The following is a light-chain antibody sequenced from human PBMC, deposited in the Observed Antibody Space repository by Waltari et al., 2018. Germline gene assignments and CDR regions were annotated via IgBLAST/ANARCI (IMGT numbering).Light chain of an antibody. V-gene: IGLV2-14*03. CDR2: DVN. CDR1: SSDVGRHDS. Sequence: QSALTQPASVSGSPGQSITISCTGSSSDVGRHDSVSWYQDHPGQAPKVIIYDVNNRPSGVSDRFSGSKSGNTASLTISGLHAEDEANYYCSSQSSDAVVIFGGGTKLTVL. CDR3: SSQSSDAVVI. J-gene: IGLJ2*01.